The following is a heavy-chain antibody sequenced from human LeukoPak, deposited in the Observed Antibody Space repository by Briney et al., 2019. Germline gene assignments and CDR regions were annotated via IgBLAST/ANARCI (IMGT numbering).Heavy chain of an antibody. J-gene: IGHJ4*02. CDR1: GFTFSSYA. D-gene: IGHD6-13*01. V-gene: IGHV3-74*01. CDR3: ASASSHRIAAGGDY. CDR2: INSDGSSR. Sequence: GGSLRLSCAASGFTFSSYAMSWVRQAPGKGLVWVSRINSDGSSRNYADSVKSRFTISRDNAKNTLYLQMSSLRAEDTAVYYCASASSHRIAAGGDYWGQGTLVTVSS.